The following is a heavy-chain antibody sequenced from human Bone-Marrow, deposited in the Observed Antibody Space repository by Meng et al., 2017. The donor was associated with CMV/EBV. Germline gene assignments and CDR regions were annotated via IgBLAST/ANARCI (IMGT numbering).Heavy chain of an antibody. CDR3: ARDRSGGGYSEYFQH. J-gene: IGHJ1*01. D-gene: IGHD5-18*01. CDR2: ISSSSSYI. CDR1: GFTFSSYS. V-gene: IGHV3-21*01. Sequence: GESLKISCAASGFTFSSYSMNWVRQAPGKGLEWVSSISSSSSYIYYADPVKGRFTISRDNAKNSLYLQMNSLRAEDTAVYYCARDRSGGGYSEYFQHWGQGTLVTVSS.